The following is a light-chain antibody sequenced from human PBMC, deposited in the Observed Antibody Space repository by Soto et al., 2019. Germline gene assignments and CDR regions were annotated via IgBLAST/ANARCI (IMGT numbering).Light chain of an antibody. CDR1: QSISNY. V-gene: IGKV1-39*01. J-gene: IGKJ1*01. CDR2: AAS. CDR3: QHTYST. Sequence: DIQMAQSPSPLSASVGDRVTITCRASQSISNYLNWYQQKSGEVPKLLIYAASRLHSGVPSRFSGSGSGTDFTLTISSLQPEDFATYYCQHTYSTFGQGTKVELK.